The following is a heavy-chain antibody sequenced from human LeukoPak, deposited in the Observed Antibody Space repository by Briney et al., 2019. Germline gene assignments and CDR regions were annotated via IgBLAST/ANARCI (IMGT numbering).Heavy chain of an antibody. J-gene: IGHJ6*02. V-gene: IGHV4-59*08. Sequence: SETLSLTCTVSGGSISGYYWSWSRQPPGKGVEWIGNFYHNRGAWYKSSLKSRVTTSVDTSKNQFSLSLSSVTAADTAVYYCARITFVVEGYGMDVWGQGTTVTVSS. D-gene: IGHD2-21*01. CDR2: FYHNRGA. CDR1: GGSISGYY. CDR3: ARITFVVEGYGMDV.